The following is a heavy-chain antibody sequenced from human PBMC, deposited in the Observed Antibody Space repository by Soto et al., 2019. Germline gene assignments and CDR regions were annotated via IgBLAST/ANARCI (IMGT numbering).Heavy chain of an antibody. CDR1: GFTFSNAW. J-gene: IGHJ4*02. Sequence: GGSLRLSCAASGFTFSNAWMNWVRQAPGKGLEWVSSISSSSSYIYYADSVKGRFTISRDNAKNSLYLQMNSLRAEDTAVYYCARVERYYYDSSGPDYWGQGTLVTVSS. D-gene: IGHD3-22*01. CDR2: ISSSSSYI. CDR3: ARVERYYYDSSGPDY. V-gene: IGHV3-21*01.